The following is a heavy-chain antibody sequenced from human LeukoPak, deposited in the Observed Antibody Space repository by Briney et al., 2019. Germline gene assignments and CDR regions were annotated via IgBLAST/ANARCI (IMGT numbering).Heavy chain of an antibody. Sequence: GGSLRLSCAASGFTFSNYAMTCVRQAPGKGLEWVSDISGSGDTTYYADSVKGRFTISRDNSKNTLYLQMNSLRAEDTAVYYCAKGLVVGSSWSAYDYWGQGTLVTVSS. CDR1: GFTFSNYA. CDR2: ISGSGDTT. D-gene: IGHD6-13*01. CDR3: AKGLVVGSSWSAYDY. J-gene: IGHJ4*02. V-gene: IGHV3-23*01.